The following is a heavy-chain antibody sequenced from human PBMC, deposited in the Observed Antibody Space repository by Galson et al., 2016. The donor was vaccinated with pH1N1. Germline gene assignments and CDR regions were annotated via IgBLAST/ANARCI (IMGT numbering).Heavy chain of an antibody. Sequence: SVKVSCKASEYTFTDFYIHWVRQAPGQGLEWMGWVNTDNGGTKFAAKFQGRVTMSRDRATTTAYMELGSLRSDDTAIYYCAKGAGANYLVDDWGQGTLVIVSS. D-gene: IGHD4/OR15-4a*01. J-gene: IGHJ4*02. CDR2: VNTDNGGT. V-gene: IGHV1-2*02. CDR1: EYTFTDFY. CDR3: AKGAGANYLVDD.